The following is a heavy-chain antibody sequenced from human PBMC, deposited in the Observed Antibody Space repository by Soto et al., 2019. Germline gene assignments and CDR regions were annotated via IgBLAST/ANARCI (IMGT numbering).Heavy chain of an antibody. CDR1: GGSISSYY. D-gene: IGHD5-18*01. J-gene: IGHJ4*02. Sequence: PSETLSLTCTVSGGSISSYYWSWIRQPPGKGLEWIGYIYYSGSTYYNPSLKSRVTISVDTSKNQFSLKLSSVTAADTAVYYCAREEDTAMVKWGQGALVTVSS. V-gene: IGHV4-59*12. CDR3: AREEDTAMVK. CDR2: IYYSGST.